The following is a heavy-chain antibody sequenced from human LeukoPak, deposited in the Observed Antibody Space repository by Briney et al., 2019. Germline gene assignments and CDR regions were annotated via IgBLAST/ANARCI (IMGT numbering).Heavy chain of an antibody. D-gene: IGHD3-22*01. CDR3: ATELDSSGYYWFDP. Sequence: ASVKISCKVSGYTLTDYYMHWVQQAPGKGLEWMGLVDPEDGETIYAEKFQGRVTITADTPTDTAYMEPSSLRSEDTAVYYCATELDSSGYYWFDPWGQGTLVTVSS. CDR2: VDPEDGET. J-gene: IGHJ5*02. CDR1: GYTLTDYY. V-gene: IGHV1-69-2*01.